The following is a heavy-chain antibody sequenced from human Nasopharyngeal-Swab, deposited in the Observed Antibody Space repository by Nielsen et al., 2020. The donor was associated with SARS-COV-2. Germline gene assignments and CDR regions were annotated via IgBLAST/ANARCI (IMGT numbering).Heavy chain of an antibody. D-gene: IGHD3-10*01. CDR2: IYYSGTT. CDR3: ARRHYGSGSYFNVPRRQNSFDP. V-gene: IGHV4-39*01. J-gene: IGHJ5*02. Sequence: GSLRLSCNVSGGSISSSDYYWDWIRQTPGKGLEWIETIYYSGTTLYNPSLKSRVTISIDTSNNQFSLKLNSVTAADTAVYFCARRHYGSGSYFNVPRRQNSFDPWGQGTLVTVSS. CDR1: GGSISSSDYY.